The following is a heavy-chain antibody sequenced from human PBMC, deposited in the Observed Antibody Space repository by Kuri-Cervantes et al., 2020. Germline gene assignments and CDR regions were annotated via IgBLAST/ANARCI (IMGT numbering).Heavy chain of an antibody. D-gene: IGHD3-10*01. CDR3: ARRLSMVRGVTIYNWFDP. J-gene: IGHJ5*02. CDR1: GGSFSGYY. CDR2: INNSGST. Sequence: ESLKISCAVCGGSFSGYYWSWIRQPPGKGLEWIGEINNSGSTNYNPSLKSRVTISVDTSKNQLPLKLNSVTATDTAVYYCARRLSMVRGVTIYNWFDPWGQGTLVTVSS. V-gene: IGHV4-34*01.